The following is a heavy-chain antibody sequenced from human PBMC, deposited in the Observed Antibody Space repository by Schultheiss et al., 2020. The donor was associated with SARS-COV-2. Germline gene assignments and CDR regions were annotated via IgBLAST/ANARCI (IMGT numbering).Heavy chain of an antibody. V-gene: IGHV3-53*01. CDR3: ARGPRIAAAGRYFDY. CDR1: GFTVSSNY. Sequence: GSLRLSCAASGFTVSSNYMSWVRQAPGKGLEWVSVIYSGGSTYYADSVKGRFTISRDNSKNTLYLQMNSLRAEDTAVYYCARGPRIAAAGRYFDYWGQGTLVTVSS. D-gene: IGHD6-13*01. CDR2: IYSGGST. J-gene: IGHJ4*02.